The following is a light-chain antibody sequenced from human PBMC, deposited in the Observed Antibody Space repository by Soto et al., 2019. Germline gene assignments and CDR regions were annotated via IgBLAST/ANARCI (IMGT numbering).Light chain of an antibody. CDR3: SSYTSSSTVV. CDR1: SSDVGGYNY. J-gene: IGLJ2*01. V-gene: IGLV2-14*01. Sequence: QSVLTQPASVSGSPGQSITISCTGTSSDVGGYNYVSWYQHHPGKAPKLMIYAVSNRPSGVSNRFSGSKSGNTAFLTISGLQAEDEADYYCSSYTSSSTVVFGGGTKVTVL. CDR2: AVS.